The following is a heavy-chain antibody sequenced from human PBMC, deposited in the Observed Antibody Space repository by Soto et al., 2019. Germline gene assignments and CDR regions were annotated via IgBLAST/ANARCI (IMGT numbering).Heavy chain of an antibody. CDR3: AYGDDYLGGYYYGMDV. V-gene: IGHV1-69*06. Sequence: SVKVSCKASGGTFSSYAVSWVRQAPGQGLEWMGGIIPIFGTANYAQKFQGRVTITADKSTSTAYMELSSLRSEDTAVYYCAYGDDYLGGYYYGMDVWGQGTTVTVSS. CDR1: GGTFSSYA. J-gene: IGHJ6*02. D-gene: IGHD4-17*01. CDR2: IIPIFGTA.